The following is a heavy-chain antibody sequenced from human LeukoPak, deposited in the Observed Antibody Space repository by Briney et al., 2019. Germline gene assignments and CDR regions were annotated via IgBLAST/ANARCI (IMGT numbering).Heavy chain of an antibody. D-gene: IGHD1-26*01. Sequence: GASVTVSCKASGGTFSSYAISWVRQAPGQGLEWMGRIIPILGIANYAQKFQGRVTITGDKSTSTAYMELSSLRSEDTAVYSCARRIPAAKYSGSYFIRYYFDYWGQGTLVTVSS. V-gene: IGHV1-69*04. CDR2: IIPILGIA. J-gene: IGHJ4*02. CDR1: GGTFSSYA. CDR3: ARRIPAAKYSGSYFIRYYFDY.